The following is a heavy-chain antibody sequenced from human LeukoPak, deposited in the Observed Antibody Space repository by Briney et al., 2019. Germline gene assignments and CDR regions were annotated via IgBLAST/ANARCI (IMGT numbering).Heavy chain of an antibody. CDR1: GFTLSRYG. D-gene: IGHD3-22*01. CDR3: ARDYYSRFDY. CDR2: INSEGSST. J-gene: IGHJ4*02. Sequence: GGSLRLSCAASGFTLSRYGMNWVRQAPGKGLVWVSRINSEGSSTTYADSVKGRFTISRDNAKNTLILQMNSLRAEDTAVYYCARDYYSRFDYWGQGTLVTVSS. V-gene: IGHV3-74*01.